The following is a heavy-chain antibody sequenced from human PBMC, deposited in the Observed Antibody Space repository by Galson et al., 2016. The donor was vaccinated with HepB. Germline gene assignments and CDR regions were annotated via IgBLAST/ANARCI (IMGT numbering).Heavy chain of an antibody. J-gene: IGHJ4*02. Sequence: LSLTCTVSGGSISSYYWSWIRQPPGKGLEWIGYIYYSGSTNYNPSLKSRVTMSVETSKNQFSLKLSSVTAADTAVYYLARDYYGSGSSIWGQGTLVTVSS. CDR1: GGSISSYY. CDR3: ARDYYGSGSSI. V-gene: IGHV4-59*01. D-gene: IGHD3-10*01. CDR2: IYYSGST.